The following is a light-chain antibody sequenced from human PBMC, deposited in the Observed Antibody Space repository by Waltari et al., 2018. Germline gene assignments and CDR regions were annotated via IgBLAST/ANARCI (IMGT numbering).Light chain of an antibody. J-gene: IGKJ2*03. CDR2: GAS. CDR3: QKYDNSPHS. Sequence: VILTQSPDTLSLSPGERATLSCRASQSINSDLAWYRQKPGQAPRLLIYGASSRATGISDRFSGSVSGTEFTLTISSLEPEDFAVYYCQKYDNSPHSFGQGTKVEI. CDR1: QSINSD. V-gene: IGKV3-20*01.